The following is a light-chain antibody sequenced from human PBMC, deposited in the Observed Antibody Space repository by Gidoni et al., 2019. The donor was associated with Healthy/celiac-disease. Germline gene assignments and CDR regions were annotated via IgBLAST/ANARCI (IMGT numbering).Light chain of an antibody. J-gene: IGKJ1*01. CDR2: DAS. CDR1: QDISNY. Sequence: EIQVTQSPSSLSASVGDRGTITCQASQDISNYLNWYQQKPGKAPKLLIYDASYLETGVPSRFSGSGSWTDFTFTISRLQPEDIATYSCQQYDHLPRTFGPGTKVEIQ. V-gene: IGKV1-33*01. CDR3: QQYDHLPRT.